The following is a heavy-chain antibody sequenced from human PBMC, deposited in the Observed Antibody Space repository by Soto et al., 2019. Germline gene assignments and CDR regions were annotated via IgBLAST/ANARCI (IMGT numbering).Heavy chain of an antibody. CDR3: ARNNDYGDYGYYYYGMDV. J-gene: IGHJ6*02. CDR2: INAGNGNT. CDR1: GYTFTSYA. Sequence: ASVKVSCKASGYTFTSYAMHWVRQAPGQRLEWMGWINAGNGNTKYSQKFQGRATITRDTSASTAYMELSSLRSEDTAVYYCARNNDYGDYGYYYYGMDVWGQGTTVTVSS. V-gene: IGHV1-3*01. D-gene: IGHD4-17*01.